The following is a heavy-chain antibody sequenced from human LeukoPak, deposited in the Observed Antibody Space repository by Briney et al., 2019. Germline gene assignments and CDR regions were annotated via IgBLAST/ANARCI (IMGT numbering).Heavy chain of an antibody. CDR1: GYTFTSYY. CDR2: INFSGGST. J-gene: IGHJ5*02. V-gene: IGHV1-46*01. CDR3: ASESPGTPPHLCDH. Sequence: ASVKVSCKASGYTFTSYYMHWVRQAPGQGLEWMGIINFSGGSTRYAQRFQGRVTMTRDTSTSTVYMELSSLRSEDTAVYYCASESPGTPPHLCDHWGQGTLVTVSS. D-gene: IGHD6-13*01.